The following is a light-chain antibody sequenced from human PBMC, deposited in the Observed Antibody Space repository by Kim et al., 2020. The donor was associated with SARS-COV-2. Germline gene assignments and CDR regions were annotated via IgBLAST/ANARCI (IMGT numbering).Light chain of an antibody. V-gene: IGKV1-27*01. CDR1: QFISHY. Sequence: DIQMTQSPSSLSASVGDRVTITCRTSQFISHYLAWYQQKPGKVPQLLLYDASTLQPGVPSRFSGTASGTEFTLTINSLQPEDVATYYCQKYDGAPWTFGQGTKVDIK. J-gene: IGKJ1*01. CDR2: DAS. CDR3: QKYDGAPWT.